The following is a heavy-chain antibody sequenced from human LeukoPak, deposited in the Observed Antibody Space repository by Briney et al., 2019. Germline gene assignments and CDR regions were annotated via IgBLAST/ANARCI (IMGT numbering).Heavy chain of an antibody. Sequence: GGSLRLSCAASGFGFSSYAMHWVRQAPGKGLEWVAVISFDGTNKYYADSVKGRLTISRDNSENTLHLQMNSLRAEDTAVYFCAREVAVSGTENGAFNVWGPGTTVTVSS. V-gene: IGHV3-30-3*01. CDR2: ISFDGTNK. CDR3: AREVAVSGTENGAFNV. D-gene: IGHD6-19*01. CDR1: GFGFSSYA. J-gene: IGHJ6*02.